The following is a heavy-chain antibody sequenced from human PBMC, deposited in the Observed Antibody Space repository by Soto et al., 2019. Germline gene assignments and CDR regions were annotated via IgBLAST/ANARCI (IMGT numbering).Heavy chain of an antibody. CDR3: AREERDSYCHEI. D-gene: IGHD5-18*01. V-gene: IGHV3-72*01. CDR1: GFTFSDHY. J-gene: IGHJ4*02. CDR2: TRNKLSIYTT. Sequence: LRLSCAASGFTFSDHYMDWVRQAPGKGLEWVGRTRNKLSIYTTEYAASVKGRFTISRDDSKNSLYLQMNSLKTEDTAVYYCAREERDSYCHEIWDQGTLVTVSS.